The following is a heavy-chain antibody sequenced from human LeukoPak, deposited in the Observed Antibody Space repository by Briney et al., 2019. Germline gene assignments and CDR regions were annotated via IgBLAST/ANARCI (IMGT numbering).Heavy chain of an antibody. V-gene: IGHV3-23*01. Sequence: GGSLRLSCAASGFTFSSYAMSWVRQAPGKGLEWVSAISGSGGSTYYADSVKGRFTISRDNSKNTLYLQMNSLRAEDTAVYYCAKDSTGYSSGWYGDWGQGTLVTVSS. CDR2: ISGSGGST. J-gene: IGHJ4*02. CDR1: GFTFSSYA. D-gene: IGHD6-19*01. CDR3: AKDSTGYSSGWYGD.